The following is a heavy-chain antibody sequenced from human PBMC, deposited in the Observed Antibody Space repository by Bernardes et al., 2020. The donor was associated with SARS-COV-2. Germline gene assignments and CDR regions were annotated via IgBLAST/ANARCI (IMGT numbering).Heavy chain of an antibody. CDR3: ARTFYYDRGGDSVFDQ. CDR2: ISPKSGAT. Sequence: ASVKVSCKSSFSPFLSSSIHWLRQAPGQGFEWMGWISPKSGATNYAQKFQGRVTMTRDTAISTEYMQLSRLTSDDTAVYYCARTFYYDRGGDSVFDQWGQGTLVSVSS. V-gene: IGHV1-2*02. CDR1: FSPFLSSS. J-gene: IGHJ4*02. D-gene: IGHD2-21*01.